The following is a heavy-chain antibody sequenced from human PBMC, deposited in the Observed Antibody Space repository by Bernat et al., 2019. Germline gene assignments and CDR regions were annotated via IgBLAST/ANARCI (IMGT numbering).Heavy chain of an antibody. Sequence: QLQLQESGPGLVKPSETLSLTCTVSGGSISSSSYYWGWIRQPPGKGLEWIGYIYYSGSTNYNPSLKSRVTISVDTSKNQFSLKLSSVTAADTAVYYCARGEGYYGSGSYSLGFDYWGQGTLVTVSS. J-gene: IGHJ4*02. CDR3: ARGEGYYGSGSYSLGFDY. V-gene: IGHV4-61*05. D-gene: IGHD3-10*01. CDR2: IYYSGST. CDR1: GGSISSSSYY.